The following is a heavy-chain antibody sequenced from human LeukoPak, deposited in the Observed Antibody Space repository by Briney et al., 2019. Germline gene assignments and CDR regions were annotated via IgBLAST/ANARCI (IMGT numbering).Heavy chain of an antibody. V-gene: IGHV3-30*18. CDR2: ISYDGSNK. D-gene: IGHD4-17*01. CDR1: GFTFSSYG. CDR3: AKEGLAMDDYGDYFSDY. Sequence: RGSLRLSCAASGFTFSSYGMHWVRQAPGKGVEWVAVISYDGSNKYYADSVKGRFTISRDNSKNTLYLQMNSLRAEDTAVYYCAKEGLAMDDYGDYFSDYWGQGTLVTVSS. J-gene: IGHJ4*02.